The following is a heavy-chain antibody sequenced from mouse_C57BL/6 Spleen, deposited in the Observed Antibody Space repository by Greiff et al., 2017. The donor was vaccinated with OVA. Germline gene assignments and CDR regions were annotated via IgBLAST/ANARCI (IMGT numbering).Heavy chain of an antibody. CDR2: IYPGSGST. CDR1: GYTFTSYW. Sequence: QVQLQQSGAELVKPGASVKMSCKASGYTFTSYWITWVKQRPGQGLEWIGDIYPGSGSTNYNEKFKSKATLTVDTSSSTAYMQLSSLTSEDSAVYYCARNWDVRGLYAMDYWGQGTSVTVSS. J-gene: IGHJ4*01. D-gene: IGHD4-1*01. CDR3: ARNWDVRGLYAMDY. V-gene: IGHV1-55*01.